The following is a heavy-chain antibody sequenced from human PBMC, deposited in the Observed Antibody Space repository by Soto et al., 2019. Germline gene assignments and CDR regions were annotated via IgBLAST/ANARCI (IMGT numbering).Heavy chain of an antibody. CDR1: GFTFSSYV. V-gene: IGHV3-23*01. CDR3: AKDSKRDSSGYYYSY. Sequence: EVQLLESGGGLVQPGGSLRLSCAASGFTFSSYVMSWVRQAPGKGLEWVSAISGSGGSTYYADSVKGRFTISRDNSKNTLYLQMNSLRAEDTAVYYCAKDSKRDSSGYYYSYWGQGTLVTVSS. J-gene: IGHJ4*02. CDR2: ISGSGGST. D-gene: IGHD3-22*01.